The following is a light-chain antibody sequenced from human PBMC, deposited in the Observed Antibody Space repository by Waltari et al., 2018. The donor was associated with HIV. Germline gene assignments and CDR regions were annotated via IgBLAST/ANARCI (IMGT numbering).Light chain of an antibody. CDR1: QTIVNY. Sequence: DIKMTPSPSSLSASVGDRVSIACRASQTIVNYLNWYRQTPGKAPTLLIYSASSLQSGVPSRFSGSGSGTDFTLTISSLQPEDFATYFCQQSFTTPWTFGQGTKVEVK. CDR2: SAS. CDR3: QQSFTTPWT. J-gene: IGKJ1*01. V-gene: IGKV1-39*01.